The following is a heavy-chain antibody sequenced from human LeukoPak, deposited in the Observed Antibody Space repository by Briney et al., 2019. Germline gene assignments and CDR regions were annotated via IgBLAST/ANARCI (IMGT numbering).Heavy chain of an antibody. J-gene: IGHJ1*01. CDR1: GYTFTGYY. V-gene: IGHV1-2*02. CDR2: INPNSGGT. D-gene: IGHD1-7*01. Sequence: GASVTVSFTASGYTFTGYYMHWVRQAPGQGGEWMGWINPNSGGTNYAQKFQGRVTMTRDTSISTAYMELSRLRSDDTAVYYCARRGTGTTRYFQHRGQGTLVTVSS. CDR3: ARRGTGTTRYFQH.